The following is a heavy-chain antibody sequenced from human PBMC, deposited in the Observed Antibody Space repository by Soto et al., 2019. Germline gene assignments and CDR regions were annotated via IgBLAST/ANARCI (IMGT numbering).Heavy chain of an antibody. CDR2: ISWSGGTI. CDR1: GFTLRNYA. CDR3: AKDKRNSNYEYYFDH. V-gene: IGHV3-9*01. J-gene: IGHJ4*02. Sequence: EVQLVESGGGLVQPGRSLRLSCAASGFTLRNYAMHWVRQAPGKGLEWVSGISWSGGTIGYADSVKGRFTISRDNAKNSLYLEMNSLRAEDTALHYCAKDKRNSNYEYYFDHWGQGTLVTVSS. D-gene: IGHD4-4*01.